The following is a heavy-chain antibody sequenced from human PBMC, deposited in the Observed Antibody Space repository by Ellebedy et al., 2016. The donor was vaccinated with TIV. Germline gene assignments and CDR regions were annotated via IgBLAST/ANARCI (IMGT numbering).Heavy chain of an antibody. J-gene: IGHJ5*02. CDR1: GYSFTSYW. D-gene: IGHD3-10*01. CDR3: ARQKAITMVRGVIIRWFDP. Sequence: GESLKISXKGSGYSFTSYWIGWVRQMPGKGLEWMGIIYPGDSDTRYSPSFQGHVTISADKSISTAYLQWSSLKASDTAMYYCARQKAITMVRGVIIRWFDPWGQGTLVTVSS. V-gene: IGHV5-51*01. CDR2: IYPGDSDT.